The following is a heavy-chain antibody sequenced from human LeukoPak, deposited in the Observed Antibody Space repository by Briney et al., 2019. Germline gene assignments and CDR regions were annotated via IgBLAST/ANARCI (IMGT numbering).Heavy chain of an antibody. CDR1: GYTFTGYD. J-gene: IGHJ6*03. D-gene: IGHD2-2*01. CDR2: MNPNSGNT. Sequence: ASVKVSCKASGYTFTGYDINWVRQATGQGLEWMGWMNPNSGNTGYAQKFKGRVTMTRNTSISTAYMELSSLRSEDTAVYYCARSYCSSTSCYLHYYYYYMDVWGKGTTVTVSS. V-gene: IGHV1-8*01. CDR3: ARSYCSSTSCYLHYYYYYMDV.